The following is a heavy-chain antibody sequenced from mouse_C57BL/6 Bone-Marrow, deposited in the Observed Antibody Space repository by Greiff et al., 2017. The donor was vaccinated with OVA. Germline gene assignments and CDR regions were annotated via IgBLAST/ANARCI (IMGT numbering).Heavy chain of an antibody. CDR2: IDPSDSYT. CDR3: ARDWYFDV. Sequence: QVQLKQPGAELVKPGASVKLSCKASGYTFTSYWMQWVKQRPGQGLEWIGEIDPSDSYTNYNQKFKGKATLTVDTSSSTAYMQLSSLTSEDSAVYSCARDWYFDVWGTGTTVTVSS. V-gene: IGHV1-50*01. CDR1: GYTFTSYW. J-gene: IGHJ1*03.